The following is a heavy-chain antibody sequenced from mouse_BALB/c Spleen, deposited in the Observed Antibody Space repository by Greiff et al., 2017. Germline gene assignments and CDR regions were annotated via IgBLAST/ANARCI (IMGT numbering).Heavy chain of an antibody. V-gene: IGHV2-2*02. J-gene: IGHJ3*01. CDR2: IWSGGST. Sequence: QVQLQQSGPGLVQPSQSLSITCTVSGFSLTSYGVHWVRQSPGKGLEWLGVIWSGGSTDYNAAFISRLSISKDNSKSQVFFKMNSLQANDTAIDYWARKYYDSTWFAYWGQGTLVTVAA. D-gene: IGHD2-4*01. CDR3: ARKYYDSTWFAY. CDR1: GFSLTSYG.